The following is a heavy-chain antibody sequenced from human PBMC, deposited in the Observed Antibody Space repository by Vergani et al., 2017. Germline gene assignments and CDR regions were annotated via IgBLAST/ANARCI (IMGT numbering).Heavy chain of an antibody. Sequence: QVQLQQWGAGLLKPSETLSLTCAVYGGSFSGYYWSWIRQPPGKGLEWIGEVNHSGSTNYNPSLKSRVTIPVDTSKNQFSLKLSSVTAADTAVYYCAGVPACGSSWSLERRGWLDPWGKGTLVTVSS. V-gene: IGHV4-34*01. D-gene: IGHD6-13*01. CDR3: AGVPACGSSWSLERRGWLDP. CDR1: GGSFSGYY. J-gene: IGHJ5*02. CDR2: VNHSGST.